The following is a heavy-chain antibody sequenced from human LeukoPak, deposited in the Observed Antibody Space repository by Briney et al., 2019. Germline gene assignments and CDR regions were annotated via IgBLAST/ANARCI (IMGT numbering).Heavy chain of an antibody. CDR1: GDSVSSNSAI. D-gene: IGHD3-10*01. CDR2: AYYRSKWYI. CDR3: ASGGHLDY. V-gene: IGHV6-1*01. J-gene: IGHJ4*02. Sequence: SQTLSLSCAISGDSVSSNSAIWNWIRQSPPRGLEWLGRAYYRSKWYIEYAASVQSRITINPDTSKNQFSLQLNSVTPEDTAVYYCASGGHLDYWGQGTLVTVSS.